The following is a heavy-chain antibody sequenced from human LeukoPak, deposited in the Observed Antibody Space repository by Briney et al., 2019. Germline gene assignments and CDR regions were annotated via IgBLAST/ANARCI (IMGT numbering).Heavy chain of an antibody. Sequence: GASVKVSCKASGYTFTGNYIHWVRQVPGQGLEWMGWINPNSGGTNYAQKFQGRVIMTRDTSISTASMELSRLTSDDTAVYYCAREVVAWGMNWFDPWGQGTLVTVSS. CDR2: INPNSGGT. J-gene: IGHJ5*02. CDR3: AREVVAWGMNWFDP. CDR1: GYTFTGNY. V-gene: IGHV1-2*02. D-gene: IGHD3-16*01.